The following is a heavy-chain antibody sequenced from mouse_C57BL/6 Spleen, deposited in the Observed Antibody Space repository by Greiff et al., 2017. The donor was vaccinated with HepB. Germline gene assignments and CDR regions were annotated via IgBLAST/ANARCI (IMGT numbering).Heavy chain of an antibody. CDR2: INPSNGGT. Sequence: VQLVESGTELVKPGASVKLSCKASGYTFTSYWMHWVKQRPGQGLEWIGNINPSNGGTNYNEKFKSKATLTVDKSSSTAYMQLSSLTSEDSAVYYCAREGYGSGEFAYWGQGTLVTVSA. CDR3: AREGYGSGEFAY. D-gene: IGHD1-1*01. J-gene: IGHJ3*01. V-gene: IGHV1-53*01. CDR1: GYTFTSYW.